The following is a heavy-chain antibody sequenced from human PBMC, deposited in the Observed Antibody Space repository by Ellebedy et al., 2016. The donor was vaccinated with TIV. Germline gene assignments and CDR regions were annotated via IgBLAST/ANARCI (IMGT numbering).Heavy chain of an antibody. CDR2: ITSDGSTT. CDR1: GFTFDDYA. D-gene: IGHD3-22*01. V-gene: IGHV3-43*01. Sequence: GESLKISXAASGFTFDDYAMHWVRQASGKGLEWVSIITSDGSTTHYADSVKGRFTISRDNSKSSLYLQMDSLRTEDTALYYCARDNSGSIDYWGQGTLVTVSS. J-gene: IGHJ4*02. CDR3: ARDNSGSIDY.